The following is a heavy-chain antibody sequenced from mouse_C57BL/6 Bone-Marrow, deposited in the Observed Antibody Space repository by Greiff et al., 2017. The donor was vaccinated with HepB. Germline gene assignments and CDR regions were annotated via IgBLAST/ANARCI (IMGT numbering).Heavy chain of an antibody. CDR1: GFSFNTYA. V-gene: IGHV10-1*01. J-gene: IGHJ3*01. D-gene: IGHD2-3*01. CDR2: IRSKSNNYAT. CDR3: VRPGYDWFAY. Sequence: EVQLVESGGGLVQPKGSLKLSCAASGFSFNTYAMNWVRQAPGKGLEWVARIRSKSNNYATYYADSVKDRFTISRDDSESMLSLQMNNLKTEDTAMYYCVRPGYDWFAYWGQGTLVTVSA.